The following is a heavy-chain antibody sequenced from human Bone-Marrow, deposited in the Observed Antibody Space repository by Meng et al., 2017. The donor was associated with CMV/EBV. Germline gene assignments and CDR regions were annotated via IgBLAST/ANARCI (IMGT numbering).Heavy chain of an antibody. D-gene: IGHD3-3*01. CDR3: ASSVLRFLEWRSPPETPDDAFAI. CDR2: IRYDGTNQ. CDR1: GFTFGSYD. V-gene: IGHV3-30*02. Sequence: GGSLRLSCAASGFTFGSYDMHWVRQAPGKGPEWVAFIRYDGTNQYYTDSVKGRFTISRDNSKNTLYLQMNSLRAGDTAVYYCASSVLRFLEWRSPPETPDDAFAIWGQGTRVTGSS. J-gene: IGHJ3*02.